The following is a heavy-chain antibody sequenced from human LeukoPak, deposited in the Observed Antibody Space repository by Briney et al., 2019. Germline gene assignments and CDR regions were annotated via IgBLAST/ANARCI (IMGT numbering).Heavy chain of an antibody. CDR3: ARGRPHGNDY. J-gene: IGHJ4*02. D-gene: IGHD4-23*01. V-gene: IGHV3-74*01. CDR1: GFTFSSYW. CDR2: IASDGSST. Sequence: GGSLRLSCAASGFTFSSYWMNWVRQAPGKGLVWVSRIASDGSSTTYADSVKGRFSISRDNAKNTLYLQMNSLRVEDTAVYYCARGRPHGNDYWGQGTLVTVYS.